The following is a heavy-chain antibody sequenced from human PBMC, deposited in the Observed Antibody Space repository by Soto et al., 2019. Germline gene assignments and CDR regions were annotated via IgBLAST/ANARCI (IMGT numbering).Heavy chain of an antibody. J-gene: IGHJ5*02. V-gene: IGHV1-69*12. CDR2: IIPIFGTA. D-gene: IGHD3-16*01. CDR3: ARWGITLRVGEYPDNWFDP. CDR1: GGTFSSYA. Sequence: QVQLVQSGAEVKKPGSSVKVSCKASGGTFSSYAISWVRQAPGQGLEWMGGIIPIFGTANYAQKFQGRVTITADESTDTAELELSSLRSEDTAGYYCARWGITLRVGEYPDNWFDPWGQGTLVTVSS.